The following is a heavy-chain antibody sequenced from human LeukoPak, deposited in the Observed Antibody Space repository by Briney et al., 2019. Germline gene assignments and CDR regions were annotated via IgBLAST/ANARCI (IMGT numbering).Heavy chain of an antibody. CDR2: ISAYNGNT. D-gene: IGHD1-26*01. J-gene: IGHJ4*02. Sequence: ASVKVSCKASGYTFTGYYMHWVRQAPGQGLEWMGWISAYNGNTNYAQKLQGRVTMTTDTSTSTAYMELRSLRSDDTAVYYCASGWERRHFGYWGQGTLVTVSS. V-gene: IGHV1-18*04. CDR1: GYTFTGYY. CDR3: ASGWERRHFGY.